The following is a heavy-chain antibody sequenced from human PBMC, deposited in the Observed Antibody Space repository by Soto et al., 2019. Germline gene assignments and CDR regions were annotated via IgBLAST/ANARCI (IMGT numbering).Heavy chain of an antibody. J-gene: IGHJ5*02. Sequence: SETLSLTCTVSGGSISSDDFYWSWIRQHPGKGLEWIGYIYYSGNTYYNPSLKSRVTILVDTSKNQFSLKLSSVTAADTAVYYCARDIGGRSDCSGGSCPAGWLERRQWFDPWGQGTLVTVSS. D-gene: IGHD2-15*01. CDR2: IYYSGNT. CDR3: ARDIGGRSDCSGGSCPAGWLERRQWFDP. CDR1: GGSISSDDFY. V-gene: IGHV4-31*03.